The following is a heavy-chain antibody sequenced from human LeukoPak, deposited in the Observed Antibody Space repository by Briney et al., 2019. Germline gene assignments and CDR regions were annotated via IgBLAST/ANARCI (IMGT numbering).Heavy chain of an antibody. CDR1: GLTFSGFW. V-gene: IGHV3-74*01. CDR3: ARDRPFDY. J-gene: IGHJ4*02. Sequence: GGSLRLSCAASGLTFSGFWMVWVCEAPGGGLVWVSLINSDGSRSNYADSVKGRFTISGDNAKNTLYLQMNSLRAEDTAVYYCARDRPFDYWGQGTLVTVSS. CDR2: INSDGSRS.